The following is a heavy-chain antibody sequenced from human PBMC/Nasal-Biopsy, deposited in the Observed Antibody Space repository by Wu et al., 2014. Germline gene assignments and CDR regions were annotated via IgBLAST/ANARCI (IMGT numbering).Heavy chain of an antibody. V-gene: IGHV3-23*01. CDR3: AKRADWCSVTSCSIDY. CDR2: IGGRGGST. D-gene: IGHD2-2*01. CDR1: GFTFSNSG. J-gene: IGHJ4*02. Sequence: LRLSCAASGFTFSNSGMSWVRQAPGKGLEWVSAIGGRGGSTYYADSVKGRFTISRDNSRNTLYLQMNSLRAEDTAVYYCAKRADWCSVTSCSIDYWGQGTLVTVSS.